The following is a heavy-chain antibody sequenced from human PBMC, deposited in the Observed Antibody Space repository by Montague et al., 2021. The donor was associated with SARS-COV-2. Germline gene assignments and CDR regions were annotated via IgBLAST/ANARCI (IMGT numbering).Heavy chain of an antibody. V-gene: IGHV4-39*07. CDR1: GGSISSSSYY. J-gene: IGHJ5*02. CDR2: IYYSGST. Sequence: SETLSLTCTVSGGSISSSSYYWGWIRQPPGKGLEWIGSIYYSGSTYYNPSLKSRVTISVDTSKNQFSLKLSSVTAADTAVYDCARDGGTVTTFLGVGYVRRGVNWFDPWGQGTLVTVSS. CDR3: ARDGGTVTTFLGVGYVRRGVNWFDP. D-gene: IGHD4-17*01.